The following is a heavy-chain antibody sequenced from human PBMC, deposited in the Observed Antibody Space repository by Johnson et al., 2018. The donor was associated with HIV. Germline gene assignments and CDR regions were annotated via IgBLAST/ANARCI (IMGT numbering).Heavy chain of an antibody. CDR2: LFSGDTT. CDR3: ARACRDGYTCDAFDI. CDR1: GFTVSSYY. Sequence: VQLVESGGGLVQPGGSLRLSCAASGFTVSSYYMSWVRQATGKGLEWVSVLFSGDTTYYADSVKGRFTISRDNSKNTLYLQMNSLRAEDTAVYYCARACRDGYTCDAFDIWGQGTMVTVSS. V-gene: IGHV3-66*01. D-gene: IGHD5-24*01. J-gene: IGHJ3*02.